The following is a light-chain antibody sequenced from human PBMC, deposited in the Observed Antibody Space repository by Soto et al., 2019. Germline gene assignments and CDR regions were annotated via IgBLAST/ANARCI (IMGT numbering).Light chain of an antibody. CDR2: ELT. V-gene: IGLV2-8*01. CDR3: SSDAGNHNYV. Sequence: QSVLTQPTSASGSPGQSVTIPCTGTSSDVGGYDHVSWYQQHPGKAPKLMIYELTKRPAGVPDRFSGSKSGNTASLTVSGLQAEDEADYFCSSDAGNHNYVFGTGTKVTVL. CDR1: SSDVGGYDH. J-gene: IGLJ1*01.